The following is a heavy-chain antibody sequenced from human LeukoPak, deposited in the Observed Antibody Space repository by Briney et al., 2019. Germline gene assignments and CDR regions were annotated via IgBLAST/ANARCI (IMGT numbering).Heavy chain of an antibody. V-gene: IGHV1-18*01. CDR3: ARDPLVAYYYGMDV. D-gene: IGHD3-9*01. CDR1: GYTFTSYG. J-gene: IGHJ6*02. Sequence: GASVKVSCKASGYTFTSYGISWVRQAPGQGLEWMGWISAYNGNTNYAQKLQGRVTMTTDTSTSTAYMELRSLRSDDTAVYYCARDPLVAYYYGMDVWGQGTTVTVSS. CDR2: ISAYNGNT.